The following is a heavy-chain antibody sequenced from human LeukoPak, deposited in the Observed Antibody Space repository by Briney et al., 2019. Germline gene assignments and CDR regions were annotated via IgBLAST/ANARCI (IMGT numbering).Heavy chain of an antibody. J-gene: IGHJ6*03. D-gene: IGHD5-12*01. CDR1: GYTFTSYG. Sequence: ASVKVSCKASGYTFTSYGISWVRQAPGQGLEWMGWISAYNGNTNYAQKLQGRVTMTTDTSASTAYMELRSLRSDDTAVYYCARAGLPFYYYYMDVWGKGTTVTISS. V-gene: IGHV1-18*01. CDR3: ARAGLPFYYYYMDV. CDR2: ISAYNGNT.